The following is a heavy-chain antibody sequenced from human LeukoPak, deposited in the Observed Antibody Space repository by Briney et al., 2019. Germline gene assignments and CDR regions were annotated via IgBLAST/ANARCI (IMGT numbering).Heavy chain of an antibody. V-gene: IGHV4-39*01. Sequence: SETLSLTCTVSGGSIRGSNYYWGWIRQPPGKGLEWIGSIHYSGSTYYNPSLKSRVTISVDTSKNQFSLKLSSLTAADTAVYYCARHKDSSSWRSFYYGMDVWGQGTTVTVSS. J-gene: IGHJ6*02. CDR1: GGSIRGSNYY. D-gene: IGHD6-19*01. CDR3: ARHKDSSSWRSFYYGMDV. CDR2: IHYSGST.